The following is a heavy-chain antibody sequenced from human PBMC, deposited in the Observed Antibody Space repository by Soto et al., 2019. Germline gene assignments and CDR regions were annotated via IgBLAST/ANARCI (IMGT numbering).Heavy chain of an antibody. CDR1: GYTFTSYD. CDR2: MNPNSGNT. V-gene: IGHV1-8*01. J-gene: IGHJ6*02. CDR3: ARVAVDECMGV. Sequence: QVPLVQSGAEVKKPGASVKVSCKASGYTFTSYDINWVRQATGQGLEWMGWMNPNSGNTGYAQKFRDRVTMTRNRALSTAYRELSSLRSDDTAVYYWARVAVDECMGVWGRGNTVTVSS.